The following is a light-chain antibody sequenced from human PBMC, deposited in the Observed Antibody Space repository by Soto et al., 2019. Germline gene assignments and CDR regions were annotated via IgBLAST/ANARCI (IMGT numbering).Light chain of an antibody. CDR2: GVT. Sequence: QSALTQPASVSGSPGQSITISCTGTSSDVGAYNYVSWYQQYPGKAPKLMIYGVTNRPSWVSNRFSGSKTGNTASLTISGLQAEDEADYYCFSHRGGDSHVFGTGTKLTVL. J-gene: IGLJ1*01. CDR3: FSHRGGDSHV. CDR1: SSDVGAYNY. V-gene: IGLV2-14*01.